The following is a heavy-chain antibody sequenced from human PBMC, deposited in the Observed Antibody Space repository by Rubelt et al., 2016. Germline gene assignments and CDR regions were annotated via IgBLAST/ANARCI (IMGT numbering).Heavy chain of an antibody. J-gene: IGHJ6*02. Sequence: QVQLQQWGAGLLKPSETLSLTCAVYGGSFSGYYWSWIRQPPGKGLEWIGYVFYTGSANYNPSLKSRVTISVDTSRNQVSLKLSSVTAADTAVYYCASNTKYSNWHGMNAWGQGTTVTVSS. V-gene: IGHV4-34*11. CDR1: GGSFSGYY. D-gene: IGHD6-6*01. CDR2: VFYTGSA. CDR3: ASNTKYSNWHGMNA.